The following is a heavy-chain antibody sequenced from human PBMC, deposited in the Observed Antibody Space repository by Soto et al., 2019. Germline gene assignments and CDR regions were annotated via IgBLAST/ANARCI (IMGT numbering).Heavy chain of an antibody. Sequence: ASVKVSCKASGYTFTGYGISWVRQAPGQGLEWMGWISAYNGNTNYAQKLQGRVTMTTDTSTSTAYMELRSLRSDDTAVYYCARAGYYDYVWGSYRLIDYWGQGTLVTVSS. V-gene: IGHV1-18*04. J-gene: IGHJ4*02. CDR1: GYTFTGYG. CDR2: ISAYNGNT. CDR3: ARAGYYDYVWGSYRLIDY. D-gene: IGHD3-16*02.